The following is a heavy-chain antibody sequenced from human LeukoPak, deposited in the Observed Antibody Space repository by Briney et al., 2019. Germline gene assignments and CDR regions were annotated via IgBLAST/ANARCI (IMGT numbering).Heavy chain of an antibody. CDR1: SVSISSHY. CDR2: MHYSGST. V-gene: IGHV4-59*11. J-gene: IGHJ4*02. Sequence: SETLSFTSTVSSVSISSHYWSWIRPPPGEGLEWIEYMHYSGSTNYTPSLKSRVTISVDTSKNQFSLKLSSVTAADTAVYYCARDGYNIKYDYWGQGTLVTVSS. D-gene: IGHD5-24*01. CDR3: ARDGYNIKYDY.